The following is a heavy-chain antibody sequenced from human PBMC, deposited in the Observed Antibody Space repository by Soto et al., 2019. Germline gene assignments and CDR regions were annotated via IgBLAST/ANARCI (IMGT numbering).Heavy chain of an antibody. Sequence: QVQLQESGPGLVKPLQTLSLTCSVSGDSIRGGGHYWNWIRQFPGKGLEWIGYVYHSGSTHYNPSLRGRLTISIDTSKNQFSLRLISVTAADTALYYCARDTGLAPTVWGYWGHGTQVTVSS. CDR2: VYHSGST. J-gene: IGHJ4*03. CDR3: ARDTGLAPTVWGY. D-gene: IGHD7-27*01. CDR1: GDSIRGGGHY. V-gene: IGHV4-31*03.